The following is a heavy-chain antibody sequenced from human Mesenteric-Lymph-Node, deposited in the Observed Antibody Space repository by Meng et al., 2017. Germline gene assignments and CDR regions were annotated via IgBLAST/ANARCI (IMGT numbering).Heavy chain of an antibody. D-gene: IGHD3-10*01. J-gene: IGHJ4*02. V-gene: IGHV3-74*01. CDR2: INGDGSST. CDR3: ARGPGETVTPVFDS. Sequence: GESLKISCAASEFSFSNFWMQWVRQAPGKGLVWVSRINGDGSSTSYADSVKGRFSISRDNAKNTLYLQMNSLRAEDTAVYYCARGPGETVTPVFDSWGQGTLVTVSS. CDR1: EFSFSNFW.